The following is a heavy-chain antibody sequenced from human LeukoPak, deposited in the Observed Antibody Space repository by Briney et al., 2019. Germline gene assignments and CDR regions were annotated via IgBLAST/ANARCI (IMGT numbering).Heavy chain of an antibody. CDR2: INQDGSET. J-gene: IGHJ4*02. Sequence: GGSLRLSCAASGLTFSRYWMNWVRQAPGKGLEWVAIINQDGSETFSLDSVKGRFTISRDNAKNSVHLQLNSLRAEDTAVYYCVGGSGWLPDYWGQGTLVTVSS. D-gene: IGHD3-22*01. V-gene: IGHV3-7*04. CDR3: VGGSGWLPDY. CDR1: GLTFSRYW.